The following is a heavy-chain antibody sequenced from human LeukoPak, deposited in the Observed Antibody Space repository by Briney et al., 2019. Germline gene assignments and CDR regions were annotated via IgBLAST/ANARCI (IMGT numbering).Heavy chain of an antibody. CDR1: GFTFRNYW. Sequence: GGSLRLSCAASGFTFRNYWMHWVRQAPGKGLVWLSCINNDGSTTDYADSVKARFTISRDNAKNTLYLQMYSLRVEDTAVYYCARPDLMRELRFDPWGQGTLVTVSS. J-gene: IGHJ5*02. CDR3: ARPDLMRELRFDP. CDR2: INNDGSTT. V-gene: IGHV3-74*01. D-gene: IGHD1-7*01.